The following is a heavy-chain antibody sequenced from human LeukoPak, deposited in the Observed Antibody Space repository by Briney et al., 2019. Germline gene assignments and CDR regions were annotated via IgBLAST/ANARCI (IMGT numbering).Heavy chain of an antibody. J-gene: IGHJ3*02. V-gene: IGHV3-13*01. CDR1: GFTFSSYD. D-gene: IGHD5/OR15-5a*01. CDR3: IRGGIQVSGIDAFDI. CDR2: IGIAGDT. Sequence: PGGSLRLSCAASGFTFSSYDMHWVRQAPGRGLEWVPAIGIAGDTYYPDSVKGRFTISRENAKNSMYLQMNSLKDGDTAVYYCIRGGIQVSGIDAFDIWGQGTMVTVSS.